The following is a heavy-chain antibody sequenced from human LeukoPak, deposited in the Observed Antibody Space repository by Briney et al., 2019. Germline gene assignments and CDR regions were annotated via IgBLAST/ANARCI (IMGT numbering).Heavy chain of an antibody. CDR1: GFTFSSYA. CDR3: ARGRGSYCMDY. D-gene: IGHD1-26*01. CDR2: ISGRGDST. V-gene: IGHV3-23*01. J-gene: IGHJ4*02. Sequence: GGSLRLSCAASGFTFSSYAMTWVRQAPGKGLEWVSAISGRGDSTYYADSVKGRFTISRDNAKNSLYLQMNSLRAEGTAIYYCARGRGSYCMDYWGQGTLVTVSS.